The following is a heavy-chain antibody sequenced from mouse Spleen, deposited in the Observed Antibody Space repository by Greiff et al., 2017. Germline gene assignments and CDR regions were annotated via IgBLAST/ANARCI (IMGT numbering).Heavy chain of an antibody. J-gene: IGHJ4*01. D-gene: IGHD3-2*02. CDR2: IYPGDGDT. V-gene: IGHV1-87*01. CDR3: ATGRLRGAMDY. Sequence: VQLQQSGAELARPGASVKLSCKASGYTFTSYWMQWVKQRPGQGLEWIGAIYPGDGDTRYTQKFKGKATLTADKSSSTAYMQLSSLASEDSAVYYCATGRLRGAMDYWGQGTSVTVSS. CDR1: GYTFTSYW.